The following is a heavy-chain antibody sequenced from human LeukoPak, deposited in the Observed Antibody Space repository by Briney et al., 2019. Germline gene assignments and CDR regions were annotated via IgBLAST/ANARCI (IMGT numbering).Heavy chain of an antibody. CDR3: ARDKNGDYDY. D-gene: IGHD4-17*01. J-gene: IGHJ4*02. V-gene: IGHV3-64*01. Sequence: PGGSLRLSCAASGFTFSSYAMHWVRQAPGKGLEYVSAISSNGGSTYYANSVKGRFTISRDNSKNTLYLQMGSLRAEDTAVYYCARDKNGDYDYWGQGTLVTVSS. CDR2: ISSNGGST. CDR1: GFTFSSYA.